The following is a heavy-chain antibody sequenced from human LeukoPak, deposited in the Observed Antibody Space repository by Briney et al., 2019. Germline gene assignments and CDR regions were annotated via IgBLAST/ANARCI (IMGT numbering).Heavy chain of an antibody. Sequence: SETLSLTCTVSGGSISSSSYYWGWIRQPPGKGLEWIGSIYYSGSTYYNPSLKSRVTISVDTSKNQFSLKLSSVTAADTAVHYCARQLSSSWYAEEIIDYWGQGTLVTVSS. V-gene: IGHV4-39*01. CDR3: ARQLSSSWYAEEIIDY. CDR1: GGSISSSSYY. J-gene: IGHJ4*02. CDR2: IYYSGST. D-gene: IGHD6-13*01.